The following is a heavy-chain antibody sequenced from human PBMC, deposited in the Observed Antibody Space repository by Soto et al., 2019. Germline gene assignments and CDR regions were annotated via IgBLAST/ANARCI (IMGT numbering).Heavy chain of an antibody. Sequence: RLSCSASGFIFSSYTMYWVRQAPGKGLEYVSAISSNGDNTFYTDSVKGRFFISRDNSKNTLSLQMSSVRNEDTAMYYCVKVAGRVYFDSWGQGTLVTVSS. CDR3: VKVAGRVYFDS. CDR1: GFIFSSYT. J-gene: IGHJ4*02. V-gene: IGHV3-64D*06. CDR2: ISSNGDNT.